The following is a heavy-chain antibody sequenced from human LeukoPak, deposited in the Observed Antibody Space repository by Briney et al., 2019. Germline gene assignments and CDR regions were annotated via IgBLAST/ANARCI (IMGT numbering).Heavy chain of an antibody. Sequence: GGSLRLSCAASGFTFSSYGMHWVRQAPGKGLEWVSYISSSSGTIYYADSVKGRFTISRDNAKNSLYLQMNSLRAEDTAVYYCARGTIFGVVILYYFDYWAREPWSPSPQ. CDR1: GFTFSSYG. D-gene: IGHD3-3*01. J-gene: IGHJ4*02. CDR2: ISSSSGTI. V-gene: IGHV3-48*01. CDR3: ARGTIFGVVILYYFDY.